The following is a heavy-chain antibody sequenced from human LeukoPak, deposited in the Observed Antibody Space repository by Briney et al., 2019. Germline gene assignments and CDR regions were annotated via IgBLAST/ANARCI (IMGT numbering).Heavy chain of an antibody. Sequence: KYGESLKISCKGSGYSFTSYWIGWVRQMPGKGLEWMGIIYPGDSDTRYSPSFQGQVTISADKSISTAYLQWSSLKASDTAVYYCARREAVAGTQTIDYWGQGTLVTVSS. V-gene: IGHV5-51*01. CDR2: IYPGDSDT. CDR1: GYSFTSYW. D-gene: IGHD6-19*01. J-gene: IGHJ4*02. CDR3: ARREAVAGTQTIDY.